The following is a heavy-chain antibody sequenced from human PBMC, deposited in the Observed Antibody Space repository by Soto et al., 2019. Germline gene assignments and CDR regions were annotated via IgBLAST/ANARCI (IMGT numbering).Heavy chain of an antibody. CDR1: GGSVSSGSYY. CDR2: MSYSGST. D-gene: IGHD6-13*01. CDR3: V. J-gene: IGHJ4*02. V-gene: IGHV4-61*01. Sequence: SETLSLTCTVSGGSVSSGSYYWSWIRQPPGKGLEWIGEMSYSGSTHFNPSLKSRVTISVDTSKNQFSLNIYSVYYCARDSSSWVWGQGTLVTVSS.